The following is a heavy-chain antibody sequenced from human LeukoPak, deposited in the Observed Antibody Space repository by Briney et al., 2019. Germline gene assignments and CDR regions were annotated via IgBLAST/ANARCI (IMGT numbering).Heavy chain of an antibody. J-gene: IGHJ2*01. CDR3: ARAVPAADVDRYFDL. D-gene: IGHD2-2*01. CDR2: IWYDGSNK. Sequence: GGSLRLSCAASGFTFSSYGMHWVRQAPGKGLEWVAVIWYDGSNKFYADSVKGRFTISRDNSKNTLYLQMNSLRVEDTALYYCARAVPAADVDRYFDLWGRGTLVTVSS. V-gene: IGHV3-33*01. CDR1: GFTFSSYG.